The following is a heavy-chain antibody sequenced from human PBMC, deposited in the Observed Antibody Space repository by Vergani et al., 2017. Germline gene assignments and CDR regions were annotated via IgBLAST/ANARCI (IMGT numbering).Heavy chain of an antibody. V-gene: IGHV3-30*02. J-gene: IGHJ4*02. CDR1: GFTLSNYY. CDR3: AKHFRGWGIDY. CDR2: IQFDGSNQ. Sequence: QVQLVESGGGVVQRGGSLRLSCATSGFTLSNYYMQWIRQGPGKGLEFVAFIQFDGSNQYYADPVKGRFTLSRDFSKNTLYLQMNSLRTDDTATYYCAKHFRGWGIDYWGQGTQVIVSS. D-gene: IGHD3-16*01.